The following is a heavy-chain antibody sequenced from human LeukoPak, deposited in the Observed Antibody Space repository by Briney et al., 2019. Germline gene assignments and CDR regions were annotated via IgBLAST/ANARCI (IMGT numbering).Heavy chain of an antibody. Sequence: TGGSLRLSCAASRFPFNSSGMHWARQAPGKGLEWVAFIRYDGSNKYYADSVKGRFTISRDNSKNTLYLQVSSLRADDTAVYYCARFMASSSWLFDYWGQGTLVTVSS. CDR3: ARFMASSSWLFDY. V-gene: IGHV3-30*02. J-gene: IGHJ4*02. CDR2: IRYDGSNK. D-gene: IGHD6-13*01. CDR1: RFPFNSSG.